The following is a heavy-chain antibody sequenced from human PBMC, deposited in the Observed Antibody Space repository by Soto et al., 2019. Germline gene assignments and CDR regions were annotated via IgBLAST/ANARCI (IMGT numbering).Heavy chain of an antibody. D-gene: IGHD4-17*01. CDR2: IYFSGST. V-gene: IGHV4-31*03. Sequence: QVQLQESGPGLVKPSQTLSLTCTVSGGSINSGDYYWSRIRQHPGKGLEWIGHIYFSGSTSYNPSLKSRVTISINTSKNKFSLKLDSVTAADTAVYYCARDDYGSNSGAFDIWGQGAMVTVSS. CDR1: GGSINSGDYY. CDR3: ARDDYGSNSGAFDI. J-gene: IGHJ3*02.